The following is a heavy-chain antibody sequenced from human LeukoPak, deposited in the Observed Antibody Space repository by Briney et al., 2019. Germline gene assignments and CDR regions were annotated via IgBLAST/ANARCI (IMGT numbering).Heavy chain of an antibody. CDR1: GFYISSYA. V-gene: IGHV3-23*01. CDR3: AKELVYYDSSGYSGYYFDY. J-gene: IGHJ4*02. CDR2: ISGSGGST. Sequence: GGSLRLFCAASGFYISSYAMSWVRQAPGKGLEWVSAISGSGGSTYYADSVKGRFTISRDNSKNTLYLQMNSLRAEDTAVYYCAKELVYYDSSGYSGYYFDYWGQGTLVTVSS. D-gene: IGHD3-22*01.